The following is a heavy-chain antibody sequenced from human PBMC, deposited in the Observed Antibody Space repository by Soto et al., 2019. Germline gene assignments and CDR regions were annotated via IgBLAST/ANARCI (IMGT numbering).Heavy chain of an antibody. CDR3: ARDPVTMIVVVMYYFDY. D-gene: IGHD3-22*01. V-gene: IGHV3-30-3*01. Sequence: SLRLSCAASGVTFSSYAMHWVRQAPGKGLEWVAVISYDGSNKYYADSVKGRFTISRDNSKNTLYLQMNSLRAEDTAVYYCARDPVTMIVVVMYYFDYWGQGTLVTAPQ. CDR2: ISYDGSNK. CDR1: GVTFSSYA. J-gene: IGHJ4*02.